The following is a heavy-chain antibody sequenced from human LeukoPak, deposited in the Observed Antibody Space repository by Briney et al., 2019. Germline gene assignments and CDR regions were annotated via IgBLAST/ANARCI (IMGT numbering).Heavy chain of an antibody. J-gene: IGHJ4*02. D-gene: IGHD6-19*01. V-gene: IGHV1-24*01. CDR2: FDPEDGET. CDR1: GYTLTELS. Sequence: GASVKVSCKVSGYTLTELSMHWVRQAPGKGLEWMGGFDPEDGETIYAQKFQGRVTMTEDTSTDTAYMELSSLRSEDTAVYYCATYGYSSGWYWEMGDYWGQGTLVTVSS. CDR3: ATYGYSSGWYWEMGDY.